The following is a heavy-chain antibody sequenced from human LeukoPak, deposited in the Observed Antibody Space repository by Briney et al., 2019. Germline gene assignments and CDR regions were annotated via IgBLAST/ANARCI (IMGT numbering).Heavy chain of an antibody. D-gene: IGHD6-6*01. CDR1: GFTFSSYE. Sequence: PGGSLRLSCAASGFTFSSYEMNWVRQAPGKGLEWVSYISSSGSTIYYADSVKGRFTISRDNAKNSLYLQMNSLRAEDTAVYYCARESIPVRGYYYYGMDVWGQGTTVTVSS. CDR3: ARESIPVRGYYYYGMDV. J-gene: IGHJ6*02. CDR2: ISSSGSTI. V-gene: IGHV3-48*03.